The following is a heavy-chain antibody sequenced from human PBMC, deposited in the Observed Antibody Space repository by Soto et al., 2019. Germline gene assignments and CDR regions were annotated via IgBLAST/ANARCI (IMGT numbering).Heavy chain of an antibody. J-gene: IGHJ4*02. CDR2: IYWNDDK. D-gene: IGHD3-22*01. Sequence: QITLKESGPTLVKPTQTLTLTCTFSGFSLSTSGVGVGWIRQPPGKALEWLALIYWNDDKRYSPSLKSRLTITKDTSKNQVVLTMTNMDPVDTATYYCAHRRVSPVNYYDSSGCFDYWGQGTLVTVSS. V-gene: IGHV2-5*01. CDR3: AHRRVSPVNYYDSSGCFDY. CDR1: GFSLSTSGVG.